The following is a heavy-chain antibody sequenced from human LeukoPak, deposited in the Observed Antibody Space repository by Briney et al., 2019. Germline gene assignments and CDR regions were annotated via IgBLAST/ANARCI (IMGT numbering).Heavy chain of an antibody. CDR3: ARRSRVDLADGIAWPFDY. V-gene: IGHV4-34*01. J-gene: IGHJ4*02. D-gene: IGHD5-12*01. CDR1: GGSFTAYY. Sequence: SETLSLTCAGYGGSFTAYYWNWIRQPPGKGLQWIGEINHSGSTNYIPSLKSRVTISVDTSKNQFSLKLSSVTAADSGVYYCARRSRVDLADGIAWPFDYWAGEPWSPSPQ. CDR2: INHSGST.